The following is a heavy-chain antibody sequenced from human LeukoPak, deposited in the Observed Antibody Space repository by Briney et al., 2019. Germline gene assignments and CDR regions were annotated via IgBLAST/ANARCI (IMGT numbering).Heavy chain of an antibody. J-gene: IGHJ3*02. Sequence: PSQTLSLTCAVSGGSISSGGYSWSWIRQPPGEGLEWIGYIYHSGSTYYNPSLKSRVTISVDRSKNQFSLKLSSVTAADTAVYYCARACGGDCYAFDIWGQGTMVTVSS. CDR2: IYHSGST. D-gene: IGHD2-21*02. CDR1: GGSISSGGYS. CDR3: ARACGGDCYAFDI. V-gene: IGHV4-30-2*01.